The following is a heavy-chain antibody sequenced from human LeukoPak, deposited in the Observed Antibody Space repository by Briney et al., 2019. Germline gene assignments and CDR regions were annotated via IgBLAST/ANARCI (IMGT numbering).Heavy chain of an antibody. CDR2: ISGSGGST. D-gene: IGHD6-13*01. Sequence: GGSLRLSCAASGFTFSSYAMSWVRQAPGKGLGWVSAISGSGGSTYYADSVKGRFTISRDNSKNTLYLQMNSLRAEDTAVYYCAKRYSSSWYGYFDYWGQGTLVTVSS. J-gene: IGHJ4*02. V-gene: IGHV3-23*01. CDR3: AKRYSSSWYGYFDY. CDR1: GFTFSSYA.